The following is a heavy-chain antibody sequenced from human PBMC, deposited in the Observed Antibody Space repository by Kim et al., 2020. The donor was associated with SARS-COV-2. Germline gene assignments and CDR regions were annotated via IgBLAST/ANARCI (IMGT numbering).Heavy chain of an antibody. J-gene: IGHJ4*02. CDR3: AKRPASRYTFDY. D-gene: IGHD5-12*01. V-gene: IGHV3-23*01. CDR2: ISGSGGSA. Sequence: GGSLRLSCAASGFIFKNYVMSWVRQAPGKGLEWVSSISGSGGSAYYADSVKGRFTISRDNSKNTLYLQMNSLRAEDTAVYYCAKRPASRYTFDYWGQGT. CDR1: GFIFKNYV.